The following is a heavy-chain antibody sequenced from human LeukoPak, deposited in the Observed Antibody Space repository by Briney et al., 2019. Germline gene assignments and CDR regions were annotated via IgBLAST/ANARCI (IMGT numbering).Heavy chain of an antibody. J-gene: IGHJ4*02. Sequence: HAGGSLRLACAASGFTFDDYAIHSVRQAPGKGLVWVSRINSDGSSTRYADSVKCRFTISRDNSKNTLYLQMNSLRAEDTAVYYCAKVTVTTDGDYWGQGTLVTVSS. CDR1: GFTFDDYA. D-gene: IGHD4-17*01. CDR3: AKVTVTTDGDY. V-gene: IGHV3-74*01. CDR2: INSDGSST.